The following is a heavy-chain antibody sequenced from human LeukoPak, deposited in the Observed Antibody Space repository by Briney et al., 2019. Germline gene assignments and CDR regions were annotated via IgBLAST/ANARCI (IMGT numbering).Heavy chain of an antibody. Sequence: TGGSLRLSCAASGFTFSSYEMNWVRQAPGKGLDWVSYISSSGSTIYYADSVKGRFTISRDNAKNSLYLQMNSLRAEDTAVYYCARDGGSYYFVGSVSDFWGQGTMVTVSS. CDR3: ARDGGSYYFVGSVSDF. V-gene: IGHV3-48*03. D-gene: IGHD1-26*01. J-gene: IGHJ3*01. CDR1: GFTFSSYE. CDR2: ISSSGSTI.